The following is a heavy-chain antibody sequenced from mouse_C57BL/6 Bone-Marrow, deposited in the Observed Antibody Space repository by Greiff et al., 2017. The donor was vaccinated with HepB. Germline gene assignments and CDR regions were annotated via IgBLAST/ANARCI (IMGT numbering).Heavy chain of an antibody. D-gene: IGHD2-4*01. CDR3: AREGLRRGFFDY. Sequence: QVQLQQPGAELVKPGASVKLSCKASGYTFTSYWMHWVKQRPGQGLEWIGMIHPNSGSTNYNEKFKSKATLTVDKSSSTAYMQLSSLTSEDSAVDYCAREGLRRGFFDYWGQGTTLTVSS. V-gene: IGHV1-64*01. J-gene: IGHJ2*01. CDR1: GYTFTSYW. CDR2: IHPNSGST.